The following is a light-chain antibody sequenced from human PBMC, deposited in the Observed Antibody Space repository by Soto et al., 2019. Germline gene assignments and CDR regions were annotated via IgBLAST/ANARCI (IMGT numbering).Light chain of an antibody. J-gene: IGLJ3*02. Sequence: QSALTQPPSASGSPGQSGTISCTGASSDVGGYNYVSWCQQHPGKAPKLMIYEVTKRPSGVPDRFSGSKSGNTASLTVSGLQAEDEADYYCSSYAGSNNLVFGGGTKLNVL. CDR1: SSDVGGYNY. CDR2: EVT. V-gene: IGLV2-8*01. CDR3: SSYAGSNNLV.